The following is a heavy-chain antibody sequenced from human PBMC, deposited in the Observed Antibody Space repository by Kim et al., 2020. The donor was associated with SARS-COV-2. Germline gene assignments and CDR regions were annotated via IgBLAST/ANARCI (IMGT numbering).Heavy chain of an antibody. CDR1: GFTFSSYS. Sequence: GGSLRLSCAASGFTFSSYSMNWVRQAPGKGLEWVSSISSSSSYIYYADSVKGRFTISRDNAKNSLYLQMNSLRAEDTAVYYCARDIPTGYLKYGYNDYWGQGTLVTVSS. CDR3: ARDIPTGYLKYGYNDY. CDR2: ISSSSSYI. J-gene: IGHJ4*02. V-gene: IGHV3-21*01. D-gene: IGHD5-12*01.